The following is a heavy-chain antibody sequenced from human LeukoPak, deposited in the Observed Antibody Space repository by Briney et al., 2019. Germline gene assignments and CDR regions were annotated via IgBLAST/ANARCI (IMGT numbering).Heavy chain of an antibody. CDR2: IKSDGST. V-gene: IGHV3-74*01. CDR1: GFTFSSYW. J-gene: IGHJ1*01. Sequence: GGSLRLSCAASGFTFSSYWMHWVRQAPGKGLVWVSRIKSDGSTNYADSVKGRFTISRDNAKNTVSLQMNSLRAEDTGVYFCARAPSEIGGYYPEYFRHWGKGTLVTVSS. CDR3: ARAPSEIGGYYPEYFRH. D-gene: IGHD3-22*01.